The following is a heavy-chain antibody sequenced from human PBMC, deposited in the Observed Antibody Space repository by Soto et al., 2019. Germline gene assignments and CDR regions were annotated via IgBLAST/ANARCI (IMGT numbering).Heavy chain of an antibody. V-gene: IGHV1-2*04. CDR1: GYTFTGYY. Sequence: ASVKVSCKASGYTFTGYYMHWVRQAPGQGLEWMGWINPNSGGTNYAQKFQGWVTMTRDTSISTAYMELSRLRSDDTAVYYCATAPGEWLRPLDYWGQGTLVTVSS. CDR2: INPNSGGT. D-gene: IGHD5-12*01. J-gene: IGHJ4*02. CDR3: ATAPGEWLRPLDY.